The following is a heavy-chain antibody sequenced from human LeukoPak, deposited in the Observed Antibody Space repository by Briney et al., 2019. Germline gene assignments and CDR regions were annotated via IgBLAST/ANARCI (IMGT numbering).Heavy chain of an antibody. J-gene: IGHJ4*02. CDR2: ISYDGSNK. V-gene: IGHV3-30*18. CDR1: GFTFSSYG. CDR3: AKGLAVDY. Sequence: HPGGSLRLSCAASGFTFSSYGMHWVRQALGKGLEWVAVISYDGSNKYYADSVKGRFTISRDNSKNTLYLQMNSLRAEDTAVYYCAKGLAVDYWGQGTLVTVSS.